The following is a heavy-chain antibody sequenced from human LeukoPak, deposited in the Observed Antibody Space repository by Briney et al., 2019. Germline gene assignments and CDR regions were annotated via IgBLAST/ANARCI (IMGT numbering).Heavy chain of an antibody. CDR3: ARAPYSSGWYYFDY. D-gene: IGHD6-19*01. CDR1: GFTVSSNY. J-gene: IGHJ4*02. CDR2: IYSGGST. V-gene: IGHV3-66*01. Sequence: PGGSLRLTCAASGFTVSSNYMSWVRQAPGKGLEWVAFIYSGGSTYYADSVKGRFTISRDNSKNTLYLQMNSLQAEDTAVYYCARAPYSSGWYYFDYWGQGTLVTVSS.